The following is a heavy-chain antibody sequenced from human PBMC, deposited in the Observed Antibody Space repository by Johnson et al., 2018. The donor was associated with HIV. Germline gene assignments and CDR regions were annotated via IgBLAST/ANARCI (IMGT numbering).Heavy chain of an antibody. CDR3: ARASYNSSSWTWYVFDI. CDR1: GFTFSSYA. V-gene: IGHV3-13*01. D-gene: IGHD6-13*01. Sequence: VQLVESGGALVKPGGSLRLSCAASGFTFSSYAVHWVRQPTGKGLEWVSAIGIAGDTYYQGSVKGRFSISRENAKNSLYLRMNSLRAGDTAMYYCARASYNSSSWTWYVFDIWGQGTMVTVSS. J-gene: IGHJ3*02. CDR2: IGIAGDT.